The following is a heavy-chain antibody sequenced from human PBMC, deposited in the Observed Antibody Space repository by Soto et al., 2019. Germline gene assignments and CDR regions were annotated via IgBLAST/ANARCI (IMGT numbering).Heavy chain of an antibody. V-gene: IGHV5-51*01. J-gene: IGHJ6*02. CDR3: AGGGVRGVITRTRDYYGMDV. D-gene: IGHD3-10*01. CDR1: GYNFTSYW. CDR2: IYPGDSDT. Sequence: PGESLKISCKVSGYNFTSYWIGWVRQMPGKGLECMGIIYPGDSDTRYSPSFQGQVTISADKSISTAYLQWSSLKASDTAMYYCAGGGVRGVITRTRDYYGMDVWGQGTTVTV.